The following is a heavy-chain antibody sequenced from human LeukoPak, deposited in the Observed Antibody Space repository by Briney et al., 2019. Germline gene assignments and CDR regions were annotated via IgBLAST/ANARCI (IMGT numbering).Heavy chain of an antibody. Sequence: GGSLRLSCAASGFTFSSYSMNWVRQAPGKGLEWVSSISSSSSYIYYADSVKGRFTISRDNAKNSLYLQMNSLRAEDTAVYYCARYSSGGGNFDYWGQGTLVTVSS. J-gene: IGHJ4*02. V-gene: IGHV3-21*04. CDR2: ISSSSSYI. CDR1: GFTFSSYS. D-gene: IGHD3-10*01. CDR3: ARYSSGGGNFDY.